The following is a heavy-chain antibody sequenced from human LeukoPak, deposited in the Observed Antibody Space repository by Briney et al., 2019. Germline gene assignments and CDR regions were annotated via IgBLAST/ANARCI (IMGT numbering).Heavy chain of an antibody. J-gene: IGHJ4*02. Sequence: GGSLRLSCAASGFTFSSYAMSWVRQAPGKGLEWVSSISGSGNRTYYADSVKGRFTISRDNSKNTLFLQMNSLRAEDTAVYYCVRSAFHAGSGNYYDYWGQGTQVTVSS. CDR3: VRSAFHAGSGNYYDY. CDR1: GFTFSSYA. CDR2: ISGSGNRT. D-gene: IGHD3-22*01. V-gene: IGHV3-23*01.